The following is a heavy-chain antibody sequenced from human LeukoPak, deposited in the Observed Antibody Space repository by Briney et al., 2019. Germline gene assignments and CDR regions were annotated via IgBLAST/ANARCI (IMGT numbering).Heavy chain of an antibody. V-gene: IGHV4-38-2*01. D-gene: IGHD6-19*01. Sequence: PSETLSLTCAVSGYSISIGYYWGWIRQPPGKGLEWIGSIYHSGSTYYNPSLKSRVTISVDTSKNQFSLKLSSVTAADTAVYYCARFHRAVAATGVFDYWGQGTLVTVSS. CDR3: ARFHRAVAATGVFDY. J-gene: IGHJ4*02. CDR2: IYHSGST. CDR1: GYSISIGYY.